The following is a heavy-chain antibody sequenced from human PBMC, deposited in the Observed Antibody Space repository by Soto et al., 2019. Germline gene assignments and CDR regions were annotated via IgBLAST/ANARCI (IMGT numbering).Heavy chain of an antibody. D-gene: IGHD2-21*02. CDR2: IIPIFGTA. CDR1: GGTFSSYA. CDR3: AKRGGNSADQYYFDY. J-gene: IGHJ4*02. Sequence: QVQLVQSGAEVKKPGSSVKVSCKASGGTFSSYAISWVRQAPGQGLEWMGGIIPIFGTANYAQKFQGRVTITADESTSTDYMELSRLRSEDTAVYYCAKRGGNSADQYYFDYWGQGTLVTVSS. V-gene: IGHV1-69*12.